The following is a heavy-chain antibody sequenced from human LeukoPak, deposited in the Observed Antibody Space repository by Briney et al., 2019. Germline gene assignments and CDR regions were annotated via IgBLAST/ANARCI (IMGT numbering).Heavy chain of an antibody. J-gene: IGHJ4*02. V-gene: IGHV3-53*01. Sequence: PEGSLRLSCAAPGLTVSSNYMSWVRQAPGKGLEWVAVIYSGSSTYYADSVKGRFAISRDNSKNTLFLQMNSRRAEDTAVYYCAPSSSWPGYFDYWGQGTLVTVSS. D-gene: IGHD6-13*01. CDR1: GLTVSSNY. CDR3: APSSSWPGYFDY. CDR2: IYSGSST.